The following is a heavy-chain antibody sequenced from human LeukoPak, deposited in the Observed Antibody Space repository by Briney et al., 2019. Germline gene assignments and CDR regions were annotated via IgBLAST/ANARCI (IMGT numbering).Heavy chain of an antibody. CDR1: GDSISNYY. D-gene: IGHD3-10*01. J-gene: IGHJ6*02. V-gene: IGHV4-59*01. CDR2: TGGT. Sequence: SETLSLTCTVSGDSISNYYWTWIRQPPGKGLEWIGYTGGTKYNPSLKSRVTISVDTSNNEVSLKLTTVTAADTAVYYCTRTSRHFYGSGSNLKPWPDGMDVWGQGTTVTVSS. CDR3: TRTSRHFYGSGSNLKPWPDGMDV.